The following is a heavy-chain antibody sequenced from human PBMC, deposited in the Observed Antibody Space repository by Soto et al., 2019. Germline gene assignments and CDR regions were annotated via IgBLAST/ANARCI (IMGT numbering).Heavy chain of an antibody. Sequence: ASVKVSCKASGFTFTSSAVQWVRQARGQRLEWIGWIVVGSGNTNYAQKFQERVTITRDMSTSTAYMELSSLRSEDTAVYDCAADPPSRSYAFDIWGQGTMVTVSS. CDR1: GFTFTSSA. V-gene: IGHV1-58*01. J-gene: IGHJ3*02. CDR3: AADPPSRSYAFDI. D-gene: IGHD3-10*01. CDR2: IVVGSGNT.